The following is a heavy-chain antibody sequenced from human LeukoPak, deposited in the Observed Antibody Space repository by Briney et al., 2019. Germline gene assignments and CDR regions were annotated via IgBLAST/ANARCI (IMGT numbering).Heavy chain of an antibody. CDR2: INHSGST. CDR1: GGSFSGYY. V-gene: IGHV4-34*01. CDR3: ARGVGLTQGGTFDY. Sequence: PSETLSLTCAVYGGSFSGYYWSWIRQPPGKGLEWIGEINHSGSTNYSPSLKSRVTILVDTSKNQLSLKLSSVTAADTAVYYCARGVGLTQGGTFDYWGQGTLVTVSS. J-gene: IGHJ4*02. D-gene: IGHD1-1*01.